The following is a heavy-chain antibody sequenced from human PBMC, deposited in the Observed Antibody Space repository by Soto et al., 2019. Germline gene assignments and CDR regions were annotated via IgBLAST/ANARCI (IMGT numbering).Heavy chain of an antibody. J-gene: IGHJ6*02. CDR3: ARDREVNTFGDYYYGMDV. CDR2: INAGNGNT. CDR1: GYTFTSYA. D-gene: IGHD3-16*01. V-gene: IGHV1-3*01. Sequence: ASVKVSCKASGYTFTSYAMHWVRQAPGQRLEWMGWINAGNGNTKYSQKFQGRVTITRDTSASTAYMELSSLRSEDTAVYYCARDREVNTFGDYYYGMDVWGQVTTFTVSS.